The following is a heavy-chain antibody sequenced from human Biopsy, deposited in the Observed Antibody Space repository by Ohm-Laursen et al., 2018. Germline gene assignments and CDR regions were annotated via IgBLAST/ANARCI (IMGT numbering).Heavy chain of an antibody. D-gene: IGHD6-19*01. J-gene: IGHJ4*01. CDR1: GGSISGYY. CDR2: INHRGYT. CDR3: ARSGQWARYYFDY. Sequence: TLSLTCAVSGGSISGYYRSWIRQPPGKGLEWIGEINHRGYTDYNASLKGRVSISVDTSKNQLSLNLTSVTATDTAVFYCARSGQWARYYFDYWGHGTLVTVSP. V-gene: IGHV4-34*01.